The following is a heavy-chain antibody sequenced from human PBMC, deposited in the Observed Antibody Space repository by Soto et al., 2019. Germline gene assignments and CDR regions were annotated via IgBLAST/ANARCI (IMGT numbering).Heavy chain of an antibody. CDR2: ISTDGSVT. CDR3: AIATYSSGLWGFDY. Sequence: EVQLVESGGGLVQPGGSLRLSCAASGLTFSSYWMHWVRQATGKGLVWVSRISTDGSVTTYADSVKGRFTISRDNAKNTLYLQMNSPRTECTAVYYCAIATYSSGLWGFDYWGQGTLVTVSS. CDR1: GLTFSSYW. J-gene: IGHJ4*02. D-gene: IGHD6-19*01. V-gene: IGHV3-74*01.